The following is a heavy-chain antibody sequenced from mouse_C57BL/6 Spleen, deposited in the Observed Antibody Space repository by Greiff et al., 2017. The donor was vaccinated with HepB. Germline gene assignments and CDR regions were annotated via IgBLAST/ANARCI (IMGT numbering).Heavy chain of an antibody. J-gene: IGHJ2*01. CDR2: IYPGNSDT. Sequence: VQLQQSGTVLARPGASVKMSCKTSGYTFTSYWMHWVKQRPGQGLEWIGAIYPGNSDTSYNQKFKSKATLTVDKPSSTAYMQLSSLTSEDSAVYYCARDGVVADYWGQGTTLTVSS. CDR3: ARDGVVADY. D-gene: IGHD1-1*01. CDR1: GYTFTSYW. V-gene: IGHV1-5*01.